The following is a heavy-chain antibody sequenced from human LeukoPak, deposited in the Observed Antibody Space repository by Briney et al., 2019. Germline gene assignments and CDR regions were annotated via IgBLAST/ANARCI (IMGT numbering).Heavy chain of an antibody. CDR1: GGSISSYY. D-gene: IGHD3-3*01. J-gene: IGHJ6*03. CDR3: ARGYDFWSGYYTGGGYYYYMDV. Sequence: PSETLSLTCTVSGGSISSYYWSWIRQPAGKGLEWIGRIYTSGSTNYNPSLKSRVTMSVDTSKNQFSLKLSSVTAADTAVYYCARGYDFWSGYYTGGGYYYYMDVWGKGTTVTVSS. V-gene: IGHV4-4*07. CDR2: IYTSGST.